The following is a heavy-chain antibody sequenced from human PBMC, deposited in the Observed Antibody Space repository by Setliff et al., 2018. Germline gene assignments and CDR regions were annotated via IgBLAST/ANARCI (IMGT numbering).Heavy chain of an antibody. CDR3: ARRMWELRSDAFDI. D-gene: IGHD1-26*01. J-gene: IGHJ3*02. Sequence: ASVKVSCKVSGYTLTELSMHWVRQAPGQGLEWMGIINPSGGSTSYAQKFQGRVTMTRDTSTSTVYMELSSLRSEDTAVHYCARRMWELRSDAFDIWGQGTMVTVSS. CDR2: INPSGGST. V-gene: IGHV1-46*01. CDR1: GYTLTELS.